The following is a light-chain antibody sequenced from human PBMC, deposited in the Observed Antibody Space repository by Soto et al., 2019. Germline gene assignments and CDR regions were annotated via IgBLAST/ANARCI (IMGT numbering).Light chain of an antibody. CDR3: QQYDNLPLT. CDR1: QDISNY. V-gene: IGKV1-33*01. CDR2: DAS. J-gene: IGKJ4*01. Sequence: DIQMTQSPSSLSASVGARVTITCQRSQDISNYLNWYQQKPGKAPKLLIYDASNLETGVPSRFSGSGSGTDFTFTISSLQPEDIATYYCQQYDNLPLTFGGGTKVDIK.